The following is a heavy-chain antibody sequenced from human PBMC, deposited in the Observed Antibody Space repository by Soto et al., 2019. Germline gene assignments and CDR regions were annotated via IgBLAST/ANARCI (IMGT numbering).Heavy chain of an antibody. J-gene: IGHJ6*02. CDR3: AHKSLVPFGMDV. CDR1: GFSLTTSGVG. D-gene: IGHD3-10*01. Sequence: QITLKESGPTLVKPTQTLTLTCTFSGFSLTTSGVGVGWIRQPPGKALEWLALIYWDDDKRYSPSLKNRLTITKDTSRNQVVLTLIDLDPVDPATYYCAHKSLVPFGMDVWGQGTTVTVAS. CDR2: IYWDDDK. V-gene: IGHV2-5*02.